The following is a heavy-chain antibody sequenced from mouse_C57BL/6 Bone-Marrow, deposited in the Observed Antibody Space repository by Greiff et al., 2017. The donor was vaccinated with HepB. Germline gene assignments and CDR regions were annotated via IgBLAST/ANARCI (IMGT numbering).Heavy chain of an antibody. V-gene: IGHV1-64*01. J-gene: IGHJ2*01. CDR2: IHPNSGST. D-gene: IGHD1-1*01. CDR1: GYTFTSYW. Sequence: VKLQQPGAELVKPGASVKLSCKASGYTFTSYWMHWVKQRPGQGLEWIGMIHPNSGSTNYNEKFKSKATLTVDKSSSTAYMQLSSLTSEDSAVYYCARGVGYGSSYYFDYWGQGTTLTVSS. CDR3: ARGVGYGSSYYFDY.